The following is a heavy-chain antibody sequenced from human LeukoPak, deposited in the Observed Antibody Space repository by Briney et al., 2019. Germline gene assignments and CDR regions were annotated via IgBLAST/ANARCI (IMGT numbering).Heavy chain of an antibody. CDR2: INWNGGST. CDR1: GFTFDDHG. CDR3: AAGDRNGWYFDY. D-gene: IGHD6-19*01. Sequence: GGSLRLPCAASGFTFDDHGMCWVRHVPGKGLEWVSGINWNGGSTGYADSVKGRFTISRDNAKNSLYLQMNSLRAEDTALYYCAAGDRNGWYFDYWGQGTLVTVSS. J-gene: IGHJ4*02. V-gene: IGHV3-20*04.